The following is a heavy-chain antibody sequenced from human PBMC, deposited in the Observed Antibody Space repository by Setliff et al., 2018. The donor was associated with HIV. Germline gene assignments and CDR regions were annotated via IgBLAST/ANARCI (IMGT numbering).Heavy chain of an antibody. CDR1: GDSISSGGYY. V-gene: IGHV4-31*03. D-gene: IGHD3-22*01. J-gene: IGHJ3*02. Sequence: SETLSLTCTVSGDSISSGGYYWSWIRQHPGKGLEWIGYIYYRGSTYYNPSLKSRVTISVDTSKNQFSLRLTSMTAADTAVYYCARDSDDSGFWDAFNIWGQVTMVTVSS. CDR2: IYYRGST. CDR3: ARDSDDSGFWDAFNI.